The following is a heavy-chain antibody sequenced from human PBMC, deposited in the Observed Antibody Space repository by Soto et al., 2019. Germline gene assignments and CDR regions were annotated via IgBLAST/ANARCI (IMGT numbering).Heavy chain of an antibody. Sequence: QVQLVESGGGVVQPGRSLRLSCAASGFTFSSYGMHWVRQAPGKGLEWVAVISYDGSKKYYADSVKGRFPISRDNSKNTLYLQMNSLRAEDTAVYYCAKDRKQWLGDAFDIWGQGTMVTVSS. J-gene: IGHJ3*02. V-gene: IGHV3-30*18. CDR3: AKDRKQWLGDAFDI. CDR2: ISYDGSKK. D-gene: IGHD6-19*01. CDR1: GFTFSSYG.